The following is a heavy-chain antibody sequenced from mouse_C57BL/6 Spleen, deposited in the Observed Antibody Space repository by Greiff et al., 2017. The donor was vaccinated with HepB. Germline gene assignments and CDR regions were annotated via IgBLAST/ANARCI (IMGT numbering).Heavy chain of an antibody. CDR2: IWSGGST. Sequence: VKLMESGPGLVQPSQSLSITCTVSGFSLTSYGVHWVRQSPGKGLEWLGVIWSGGSTDNNAAFISRLSISKDNSNSQVFFKMNSLQADDTAIYYCARGGYGNHYAMDYWGQGTSVTVSS. J-gene: IGHJ4*01. D-gene: IGHD2-10*02. CDR3: ARGGYGNHYAMDY. CDR1: GFSLTSYG. V-gene: IGHV2-2*01.